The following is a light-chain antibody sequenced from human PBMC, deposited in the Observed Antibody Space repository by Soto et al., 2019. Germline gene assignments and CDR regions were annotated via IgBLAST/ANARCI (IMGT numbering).Light chain of an antibody. CDR1: QSVSSK. CDR2: GAS. V-gene: IGKV3-15*01. J-gene: IGKJ4*01. CDR3: QQYNNGLT. Sequence: EIVMTQSPATLSVSPGERATLSCRASQSVSSKLAWYQQKPGQAPRLLIYGASTRATGIPARFSGSGSGTEFTLTISSLQSEDFPVYYCQQYNNGLTFGGGTKVEIK.